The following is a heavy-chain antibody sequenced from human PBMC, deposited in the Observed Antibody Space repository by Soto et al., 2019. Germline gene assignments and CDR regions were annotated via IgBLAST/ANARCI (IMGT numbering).Heavy chain of an antibody. CDR3: ARGTSRGYDFWSGYYATKYYYYGMDV. V-gene: IGHV4-59*01. Sequence: SETLSLTCTVSGGSISSYYGSWIRQPPGKGLEWIGYIYYSGSTNYNPSLKSRVTISVDTSKNQFSLKLSSVTAADTAVYYCARGTSRGYDFWSGYYATKYYYYGMDVWGQGTTVTVSS. CDR1: GGSISSYY. CDR2: IYYSGST. J-gene: IGHJ6*02. D-gene: IGHD3-3*01.